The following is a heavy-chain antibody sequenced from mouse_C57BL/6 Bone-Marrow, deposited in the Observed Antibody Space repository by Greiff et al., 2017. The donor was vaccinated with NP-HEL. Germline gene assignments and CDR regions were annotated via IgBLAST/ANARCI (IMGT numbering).Heavy chain of an antibody. V-gene: IGHV1-69*01. J-gene: IGHJ2*01. CDR3: SRQIYYGSSYED. CDR1: GYTFTSYW. Sequence: QVQLQQPGAELVMPGASVKLSCKASGYTFTSYWMHWVKQRPGQGLEWIGEIDPSDSYTNYNQKFKGKSTLTVDKSSSTAYMQLSSLTSDDAAVYYCSRQIYYGSSYEDWGQGTTLTVSS. CDR2: IDPSDSYT. D-gene: IGHD1-1*01.